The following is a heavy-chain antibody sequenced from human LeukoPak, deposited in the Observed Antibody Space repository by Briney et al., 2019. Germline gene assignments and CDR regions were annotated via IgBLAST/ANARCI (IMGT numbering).Heavy chain of an antibody. Sequence: SETLSLTCIVSGGSISSSSYYWSWIRQSAGKGLEWIGRVYSGGGTNYNPSLKSRVTISVDTSKNQFSLNLTSVTAADTAVYYCAKAIYDFWSGYYSDYWGQGTLVTVSS. CDR1: GGSISSSSYY. V-gene: IGHV4-61*02. J-gene: IGHJ4*02. D-gene: IGHD3-3*01. CDR3: AKAIYDFWSGYYSDY. CDR2: VYSGGGT.